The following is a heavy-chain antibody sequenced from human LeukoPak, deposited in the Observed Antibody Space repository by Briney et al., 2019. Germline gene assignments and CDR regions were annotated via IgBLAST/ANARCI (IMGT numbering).Heavy chain of an antibody. J-gene: IGHJ4*02. CDR3: AKHYYGSGSYADY. Sequence: EAGGSLRLSCAASGFTFSSYAMSWVRQAPGKGLEWVSAISGSGGSTYYADSVKGRFTISRDNSKNTLYLQMNSLRAEDTAVYYCAKHYYGSGSYADYWGQGTLVTVSS. V-gene: IGHV3-23*01. CDR2: ISGSGGST. CDR1: GFTFSSYA. D-gene: IGHD3-10*01.